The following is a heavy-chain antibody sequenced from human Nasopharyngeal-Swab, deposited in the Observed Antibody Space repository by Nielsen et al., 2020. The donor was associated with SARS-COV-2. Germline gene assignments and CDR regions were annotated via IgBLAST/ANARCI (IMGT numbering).Heavy chain of an antibody. CDR1: GGSVSSGSYY. CDR2: INHSGST. J-gene: IGHJ3*01. D-gene: IGHD1-26*01. Sequence: SETLSLTCTVSGGSVSSGSYYWSWIRQPPGKGLEWIGEINHSGSTNYNPSLKSRVTISVDTSKNQFSLKLSSVTAADTAVYYCARGPAGGATTWGQGTMVTVSS. CDR3: ARGPAGGATT. V-gene: IGHV4-39*07.